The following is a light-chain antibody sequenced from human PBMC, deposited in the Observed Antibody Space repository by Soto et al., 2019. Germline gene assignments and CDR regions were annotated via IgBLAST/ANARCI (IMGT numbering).Light chain of an antibody. Sequence: EIVMTQSPATLSLSPGERATLSCRASQSVFSSLAWYQQKPGQAPRLLIYGAATRATGIPARFSGSGSGTEFTLTISSLQSEDFGVYYCQQYGSSPQTFGPGTKVDIK. CDR1: QSVFSS. CDR2: GAA. J-gene: IGKJ3*01. CDR3: QQYGSSPQT. V-gene: IGKV3-15*01.